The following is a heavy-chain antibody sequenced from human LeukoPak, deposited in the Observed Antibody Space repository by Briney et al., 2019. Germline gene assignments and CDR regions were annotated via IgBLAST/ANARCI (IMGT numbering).Heavy chain of an antibody. CDR1: GGSISSSSYY. J-gene: IGHJ5*02. Sequence: SETLSLTCTVSGGSISSSSYYWGWLRQPPGTGLEWIGSIYYSGSTYYNPSLKSRVTISVDTSKNQFSLKLSSVTAADTAVYYCASNKGGDYYGLTLCWFDPWGQGTLVTVSS. CDR2: IYYSGST. CDR3: ASNKGGDYYGLTLCWFDP. D-gene: IGHD3-10*01. V-gene: IGHV4-39*07.